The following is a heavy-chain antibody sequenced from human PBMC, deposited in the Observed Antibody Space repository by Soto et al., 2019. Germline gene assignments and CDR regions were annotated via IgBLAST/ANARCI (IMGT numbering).Heavy chain of an antibody. CDR2: ISYDGSNK. D-gene: IGHD5-18*01. CDR1: GFTFSSYG. J-gene: IGHJ6*02. V-gene: IGHV3-30*18. Sequence: GGSLRLSCAASGFTFSSYGMHWVRQAPGKGLEWVAVISYDGSNKYYADSVKGRFTISRDNSKNTLYLQMNSLRAEDTAVYYCAKDRGIGYSYGSKGYYYGMDVWGQGTTVTVSS. CDR3: AKDRGIGYSYGSKGYYYGMDV.